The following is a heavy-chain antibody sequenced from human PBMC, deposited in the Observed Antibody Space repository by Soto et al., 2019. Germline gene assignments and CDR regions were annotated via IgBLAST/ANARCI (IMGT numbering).Heavy chain of an antibody. Sequence: GGSLRLSCPASGFIFSNYAMSWVRQAPGKGLEWVSGIGSSGDTTKLADSVKGRFTISRDNSKNTLYLQMDSLRAEDTALYYCGKDPNGDYIGALDIWGQGTMVTVSS. CDR2: IGSSGDTT. CDR1: GFIFSNYA. D-gene: IGHD4-17*01. V-gene: IGHV3-23*01. J-gene: IGHJ3*02. CDR3: GKDPNGDYIGALDI.